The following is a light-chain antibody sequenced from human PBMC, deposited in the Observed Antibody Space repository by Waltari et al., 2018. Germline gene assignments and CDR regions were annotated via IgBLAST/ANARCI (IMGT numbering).Light chain of an antibody. Sequence: EIVLTQSPGTLSLSPGERATLPCRASQSVSSSYLAWYQQKPGQAPRLLIYGASSRDTGIPDRFSGSGSGTDFTLTISRLEPEDFAVYYCQQYGSSPRTFGQGTKVEIK. J-gene: IGKJ1*01. CDR2: GAS. CDR3: QQYGSSPRT. V-gene: IGKV3-20*01. CDR1: QSVSSSY.